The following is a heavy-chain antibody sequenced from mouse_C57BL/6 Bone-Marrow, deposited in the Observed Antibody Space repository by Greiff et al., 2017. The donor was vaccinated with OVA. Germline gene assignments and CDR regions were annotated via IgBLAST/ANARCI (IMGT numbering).Heavy chain of an antibody. J-gene: IGHJ4*01. Sequence: QVQLQQPGAELVKPGASVKLSCKASGYTFTSYWMQWVKQRPGQGLEWIGEIDPSDSYTNYTQKIKGKATMTVYTSSRTAYMQLSSLTSEDSAVYYCARREGDYWGQGTSVTVSS. CDR2: IDPSDSYT. V-gene: IGHV1-50*01. CDR1: GYTFTSYW. CDR3: ARREGDY.